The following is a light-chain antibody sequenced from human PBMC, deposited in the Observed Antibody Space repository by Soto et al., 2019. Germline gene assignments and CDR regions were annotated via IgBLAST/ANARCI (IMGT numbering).Light chain of an antibody. V-gene: IGKV3-20*01. Sequence: ENGLTQSPGTLSLSPGESATLSCRASQNVARNYLAWFQQRPGQAPRLLIYDASTRATGIPDRFSGSGSGTDFTLTISRLEPEDFAVYYCQQFSSYPLTFGGGTKV. CDR3: QQFSSYPLT. J-gene: IGKJ4*01. CDR2: DAS. CDR1: QNVARNY.